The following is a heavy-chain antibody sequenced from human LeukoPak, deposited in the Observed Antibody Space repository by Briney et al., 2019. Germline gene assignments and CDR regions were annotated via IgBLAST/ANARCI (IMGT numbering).Heavy chain of an antibody. D-gene: IGHD2-8*02. V-gene: IGHV1-18*01. CDR2: ISAYNGNI. Sequence: ASVKVSCKASGYTFTSYGFSWVRQAPGQGLQWMGWISAYNGNINSAQNLQSRVTMTTDTSTSTAYMELRSLRSDDTAVYYCARGGGTGYAFDIWGQGTMVTVSS. J-gene: IGHJ3*02. CDR3: ARGGGTGYAFDI. CDR1: GYTFTSYG.